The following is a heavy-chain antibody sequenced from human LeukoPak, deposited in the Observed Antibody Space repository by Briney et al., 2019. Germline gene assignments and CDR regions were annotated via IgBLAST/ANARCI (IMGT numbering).Heavy chain of an antibody. CDR2: ISPSSTRI. CDR3: ARMNYVSSGWGAPFDD. J-gene: IGHJ4*02. Sequence: PGGSLRLSCAASGFTFSSYDMNWVRQAPGKGLEGVSYISPSSTRIDYAASVRGRFTLSRDNAKRSLYLQMSSMRAEDTAVYCWARMNYVSSGWGAPFDDWGQGTLGTVSS. CDR1: GFTFSSYD. V-gene: IGHV3-48*04. D-gene: IGHD3-16*01.